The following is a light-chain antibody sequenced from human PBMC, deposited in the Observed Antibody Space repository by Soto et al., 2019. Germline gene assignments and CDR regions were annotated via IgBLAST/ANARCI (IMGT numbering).Light chain of an antibody. Sequence: QSVLTQPPSASGTPGQRVTISCSGGSSNIGTNAVNWYQQLPGTAPKLLIYNNNQLPSGVPDRFSGSKSGTSASLAISGLQSEDAADYYCEAWDDSLNGYVFGTGTKLTVL. V-gene: IGLV1-44*01. CDR2: NNN. J-gene: IGLJ1*01. CDR1: SSNIGTNA. CDR3: EAWDDSLNGYV.